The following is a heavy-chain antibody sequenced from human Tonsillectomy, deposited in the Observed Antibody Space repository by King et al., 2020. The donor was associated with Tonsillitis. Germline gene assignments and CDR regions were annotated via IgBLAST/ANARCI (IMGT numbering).Heavy chain of an antibody. CDR1: GGSISRSTYY. V-gene: IGHV4-39*01. J-gene: IGHJ4*02. D-gene: IGHD5-18*01. CDR2: IYYIGTT. CDR3: ARLYSSVDY. Sequence: QLQESGPGLVKPSETLSLTCTVSGGSISRSTYYWGWIRQPPGKGLEWIGSIYYIGTTYYNPSLRSRVTISVDTSKNQFSLKLSSVTAADTAVYYCARLYSSVDYWGQGPLVTVSS.